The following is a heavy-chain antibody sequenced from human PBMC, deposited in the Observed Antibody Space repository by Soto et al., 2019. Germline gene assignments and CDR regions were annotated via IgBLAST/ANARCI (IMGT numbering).Heavy chain of an antibody. V-gene: IGHV3-48*01. D-gene: IGHD2-15*01. Sequence: GGSLSLSCAASGFTFSTYSMNWVRQAPGKGLEWVSYISSSGSSIYYADSVKGRFTISRDNAKNSLYLQMNSLRAEDTAVYYCARAVCSAGSCLTWGQGTLVTVSS. CDR2: ISSSGSSI. CDR1: GFTFSTYS. J-gene: IGHJ5*02. CDR3: ARAVCSAGSCLT.